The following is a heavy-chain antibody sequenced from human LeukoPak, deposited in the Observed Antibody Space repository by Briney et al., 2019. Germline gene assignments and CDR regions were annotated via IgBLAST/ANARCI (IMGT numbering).Heavy chain of an antibody. Sequence: ASVKVSCKAFGYTFTGYWMHWVRQAPGQGPEWMGVISPSGGSTIYAQKFKGRVTLTRDMSTSTDYLELSSLRSEDTAVFYCAKDRAWLQFWSWGQGTLVTVSS. D-gene: IGHD5-18*01. CDR2: ISPSGGST. J-gene: IGHJ4*02. V-gene: IGHV1-46*01. CDR1: GYTFTGYW. CDR3: AKDRAWLQFWS.